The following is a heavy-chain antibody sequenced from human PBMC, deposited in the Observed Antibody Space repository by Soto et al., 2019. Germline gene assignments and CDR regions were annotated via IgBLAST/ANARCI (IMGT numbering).Heavy chain of an antibody. V-gene: IGHV1-18*01. J-gene: IGHJ4*02. Sequence: ASVKVSCKASGYTFTSYGISWVRQAPGQGLEWMGWISAYNGNTNYAQKLQGRVTMTTDTSTSTAYMELRSLRSDDTAVYYCARDQVRDYYSSGWYQGGLSGYWGQGTLVTVSS. CDR1: GYTFTSYG. CDR2: ISAYNGNT. D-gene: IGHD6-19*01. CDR3: ARDQVRDYYSSGWYQGGLSGY.